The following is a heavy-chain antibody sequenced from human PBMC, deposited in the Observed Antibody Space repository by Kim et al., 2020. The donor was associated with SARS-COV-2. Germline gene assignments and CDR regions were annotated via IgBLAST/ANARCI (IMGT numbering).Heavy chain of an antibody. V-gene: IGHV3-7*01. CDR3: ARDCGYSSSSRCWFDP. J-gene: IGHJ5*02. D-gene: IGHD6-13*01. CDR2: IKQDGSEK. CDR1: GFTFSSYW. Sequence: GGSLRLSCAASGFTFSSYWMSWVRQAPGKGLEWVANIKQDGSEKYYVDSVKGRFTISRDNAKNSLYLQMNSLRAEDTAVYYCARDCGYSSSSRCWFDPLGDRELCSASP.